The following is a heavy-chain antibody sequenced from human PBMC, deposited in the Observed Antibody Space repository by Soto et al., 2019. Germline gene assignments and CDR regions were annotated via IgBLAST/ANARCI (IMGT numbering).Heavy chain of an antibody. CDR2: ISGSGGHI. J-gene: IGHJ4*02. Sequence: ETLSLTCTVSGGSISSYYWSWVRQTPGKGLEWVSSISGSGGHIYYTGSVKGRFTISRDNSKNTLYLQMNSLRAEDTAFYYCAKDSISDRETFNFDSWGQGTLVTVSS. CDR3: AKDSISDRETFNFDS. V-gene: IGHV3-23*01. CDR1: GGSISSYY. D-gene: IGHD1-26*01.